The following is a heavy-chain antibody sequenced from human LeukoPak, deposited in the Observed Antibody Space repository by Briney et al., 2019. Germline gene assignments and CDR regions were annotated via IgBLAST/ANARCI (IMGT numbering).Heavy chain of an antibody. Sequence: SETLSLTCTVSGGSINTYYWSWIRQPPGKGLEWIGSIYYSGSTYYNPSLKSRVTISVDTSKNQFSLKLSSVTAADTAVYYCARGLHDILTGYPFDYWGQGTLVTVSS. J-gene: IGHJ4*02. CDR2: IYYSGST. CDR3: ARGLHDILTGYPFDY. V-gene: IGHV4-39*07. CDR1: GGSINTYY. D-gene: IGHD3-9*01.